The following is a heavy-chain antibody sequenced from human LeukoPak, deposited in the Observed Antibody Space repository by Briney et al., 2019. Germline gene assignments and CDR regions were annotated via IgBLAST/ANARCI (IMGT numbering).Heavy chain of an antibody. CDR1: GFTFSSHG. V-gene: IGHV3-30*02. J-gene: IGHJ6*03. D-gene: IGHD2-21*01. CDR3: AKDPKYCGTRSCDSYFYHMDV. Sequence: GGSLRLSCAASGFTFSSHGMHWVRQAPGKGLEWVTFIRFDGSDKYYIDSVKGRFTISRDNSKKMLYLQMNSLQPEDSAVYYCAKDPKYCGTRSCDSYFYHMDVWGKGTTVTVSS. CDR2: IRFDGSDK.